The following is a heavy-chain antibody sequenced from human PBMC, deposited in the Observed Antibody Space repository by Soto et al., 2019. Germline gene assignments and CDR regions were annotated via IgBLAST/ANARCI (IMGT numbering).Heavy chain of an antibody. CDR2: IDYSGST. CDR1: GGSISSSSYY. D-gene: IGHD3-22*01. V-gene: IGHV4-39*01. Sequence: QLQLQESGPGLVKPSETLSLTCTVSGGSISSSSYYWGWIRQPPGKGLEWIGSIDYSGSTYYNPYLKSRVTTSVDTYKNQFSLKLNSVTAADTAVYYCARNYYDSSGWGDWYFDLWGRGTLVSVSS. CDR3: ARNYYDSSGWGDWYFDL. J-gene: IGHJ2*01.